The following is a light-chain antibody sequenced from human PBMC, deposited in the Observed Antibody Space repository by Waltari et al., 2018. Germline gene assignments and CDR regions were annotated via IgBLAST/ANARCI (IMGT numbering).Light chain of an antibody. Sequence: EIVMTQSPATLSVSPGERATLSCRASQGVSSNLAWYQQKPGQAPRRLIYGASTRATGIPARFSGSGSGTEFTLTISSLQSEDFAVYYCQQYNNWPPWTFGQGTKVEIK. CDR2: GAS. CDR3: QQYNNWPPWT. J-gene: IGKJ1*01. CDR1: QGVSSN. V-gene: IGKV3-15*01.